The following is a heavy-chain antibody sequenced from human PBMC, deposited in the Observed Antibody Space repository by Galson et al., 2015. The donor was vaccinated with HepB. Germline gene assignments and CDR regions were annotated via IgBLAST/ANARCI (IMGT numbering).Heavy chain of an antibody. CDR3: ARDYCSGGSCYSLPGY. CDR1: GFTFSTYA. D-gene: IGHD2-15*01. Sequence: SLRLSCAAAGFTFSTYAMHWVRQAPGKGLEWVADISYDRNNKYYADSVKGRFTISRDDSKNTLCLQMNSLRTEDTAVYYCARDYCSGGSCYSLPGYLGQGTLVTVSS. V-gene: IGHV3-30-3*01. CDR2: ISYDRNNK. J-gene: IGHJ4*02.